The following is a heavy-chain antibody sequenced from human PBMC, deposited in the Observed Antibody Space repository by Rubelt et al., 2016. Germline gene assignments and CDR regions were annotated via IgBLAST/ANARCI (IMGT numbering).Heavy chain of an antibody. CDR3: ARVATEYEEQQLVLSGYYGMDV. J-gene: IGHJ6*02. CDR2: ISAYNGNT. V-gene: IGHV1-18*01. Sequence: QVQLVQSGAEVKKPGASVKVSCKASGYTFTSYGISWVRQAPGQGLEWMGWISAYNGNTNYAQKLQGRVTRTTDTSTSTAYMELRSLRSDETAVYYWARVATEYEEQQLVLSGYYGMDVWGQGTTVTVSS. D-gene: IGHD6-13*01. CDR1: GYTFTSYG.